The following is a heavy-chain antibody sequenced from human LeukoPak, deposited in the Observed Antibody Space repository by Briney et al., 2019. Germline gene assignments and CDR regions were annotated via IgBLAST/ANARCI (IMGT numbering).Heavy chain of an antibody. Sequence: YPGGSLRLSCAASGFMFSNYWMSWDRQAPGKGPEWVGDIKTDGSDKYYVGSVKGRFTISRDNAKNSLYLQMNSLRAEDTAVYYCARDSLIQYGSGSYWGFDYWGQGILVTVSS. CDR3: ARDSLIQYGSGSYWGFDY. V-gene: IGHV3-7*03. D-gene: IGHD3-10*01. J-gene: IGHJ4*02. CDR1: GFMFSNYW. CDR2: IKTDGSDK.